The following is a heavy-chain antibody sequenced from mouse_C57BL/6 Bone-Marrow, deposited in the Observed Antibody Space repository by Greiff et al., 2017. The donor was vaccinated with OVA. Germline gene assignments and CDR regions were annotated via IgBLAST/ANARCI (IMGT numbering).Heavy chain of an antibody. CDR2: IYPGDGDT. V-gene: IGHV1-82*01. D-gene: IGHD1-1*01. CDR3: ARSLLLRYYAMDY. Sequence: VQLQQSGPELVKPGASVKISCKASGYAFSSSWMNWVKQRPGKGLEWIGRIYPGDGDTNYNGKFKGKATLTADKSSSTAYMQLSSLTSEDSAVYFCARSLLLRYYAMDYWGQGTSVTVSS. J-gene: IGHJ4*01. CDR1: GYAFSSSW.